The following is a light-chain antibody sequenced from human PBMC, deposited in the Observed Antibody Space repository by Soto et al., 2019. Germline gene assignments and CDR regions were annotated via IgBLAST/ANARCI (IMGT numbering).Light chain of an antibody. CDR1: SSNIGAGYD. J-gene: IGLJ2*01. CDR3: QSYDNSLSGRVV. Sequence: QSVLTQPPSVSGAPGQRVTISCTGSSSNIGAGYDVHWYQQLPGTAPKLLIYGNSNRPSGVPDRFSGSKSGTSASLAITGLQAEDEAYYYCQSYDNSLSGRVVFGGGTKLTVL. CDR2: GNS. V-gene: IGLV1-40*01.